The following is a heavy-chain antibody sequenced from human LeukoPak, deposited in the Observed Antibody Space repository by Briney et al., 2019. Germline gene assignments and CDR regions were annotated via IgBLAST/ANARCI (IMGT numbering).Heavy chain of an antibody. CDR3: ARDLYGSGPNHFDY. CDR2: ISAYNGTT. J-gene: IGHJ4*02. D-gene: IGHD3-10*01. Sequence: ASVKVSCKASGYTFTSYGISWVRQAPGQGLEWMGWISAYNGTTNYAQKLQGRVTMTTETSTSTAYMELRSLRSADTAVYYCARDLYGSGPNHFDYWGQGTLVTVSS. CDR1: GYTFTSYG. V-gene: IGHV1-18*01.